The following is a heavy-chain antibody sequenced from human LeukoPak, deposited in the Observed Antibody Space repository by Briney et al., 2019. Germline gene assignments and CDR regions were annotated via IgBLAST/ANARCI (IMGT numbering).Heavy chain of an antibody. CDR2: IKQDGSEK. V-gene: IGHV3-7*01. Sequence: GGSLRLSCAASGFTFSSYWMGWVRQAPGKGLERVANIKQDGSEKYYVDSVKGRFTISRDNAKNSLYLQMNSLRAEDTAVYYCARDLMIVVVPFDYWGQGTLVTVSS. CDR1: GFTFSSYW. J-gene: IGHJ4*02. D-gene: IGHD3-22*01. CDR3: ARDLMIVVVPFDY.